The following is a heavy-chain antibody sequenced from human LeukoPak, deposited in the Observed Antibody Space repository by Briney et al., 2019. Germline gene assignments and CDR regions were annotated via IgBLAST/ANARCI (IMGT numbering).Heavy chain of an antibody. CDR3: ARLWLLVDY. CDR2: IYYSGST. V-gene: IGHV4-39*07. J-gene: IGHJ4*02. Sequence: SETLSLTCTVSGGSISSSSYYWGWIRQPPGKGLEWIGSIYYSGSTYYNPSLKSRVTISVDTSKNQFSLKLSSVTAADTAVYYCARLWLLVDYWGQGTLVTVSS. D-gene: IGHD5-12*01. CDR1: GGSISSSSYY.